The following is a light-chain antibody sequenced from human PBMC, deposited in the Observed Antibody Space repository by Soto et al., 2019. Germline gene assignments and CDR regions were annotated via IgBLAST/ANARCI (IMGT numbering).Light chain of an antibody. CDR1: QNILYSSNNRNH. V-gene: IGKV4-1*01. Sequence: DIVMTQSPDSLAVSLGVRATINCKSSQNILYSSNNRNHLAWYQQKPGQPPKLLIYWASTRQSGVPTRFSGSRYGXXFXLPISSLQAEDVAVYYCHHYYSSPYTFGQGPILEIK. CDR2: WAS. J-gene: IGKJ2*01. CDR3: HHYYSSPYT.